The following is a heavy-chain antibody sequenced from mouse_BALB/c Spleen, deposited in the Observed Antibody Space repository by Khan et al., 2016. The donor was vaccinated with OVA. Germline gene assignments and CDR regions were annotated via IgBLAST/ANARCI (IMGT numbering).Heavy chain of an antibody. CDR3: GRAPDEHYHGLDY. Sequence: QVQLKESGPGLVAPSQSLSITCTISGFSLTNYGIHWVRQPPGKGLEWLVLMWSDGSTTYNSALKSRLTISKDNSKSQVFLKMNSLQTDDTAMYFCGRAPDEHYHGLDYGGQGTSVTVSA. V-gene: IGHV2-6-1*01. CDR2: MWSDGST. CDR1: GFSLTNYG. J-gene: IGHJ4*01.